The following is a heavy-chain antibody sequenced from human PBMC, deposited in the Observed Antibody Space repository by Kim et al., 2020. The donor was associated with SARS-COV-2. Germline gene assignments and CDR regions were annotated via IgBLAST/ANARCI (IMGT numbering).Heavy chain of an antibody. D-gene: IGHD3-10*01. J-gene: IGHJ5*02. CDR3: ARDLWFGELSGWFDP. V-gene: IGHV1-46*01. Sequence: QKFQGRVTMTRDTSTSTVYMGLSSLRSEDTAVYYCARDLWFGELSGWFDPWGQGTLVTVSS.